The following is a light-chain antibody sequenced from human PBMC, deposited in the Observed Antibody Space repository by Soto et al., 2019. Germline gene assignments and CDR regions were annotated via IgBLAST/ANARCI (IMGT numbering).Light chain of an antibody. J-gene: IGLJ1*01. CDR3: CSSGGSPTYV. CDR2: EVN. Sequence: QSVLTQPASVSGSPVQSITISCIGTCSNVGSYKLVSWYQQHPGKAPKLMIFEVNKRPSGVSNRFSGSKSGNTASLTISGLKVEDEADYYCCSSGGSPTYVFGTGTKVTVL. V-gene: IGLV2-23*02. CDR1: CSNVGSYKL.